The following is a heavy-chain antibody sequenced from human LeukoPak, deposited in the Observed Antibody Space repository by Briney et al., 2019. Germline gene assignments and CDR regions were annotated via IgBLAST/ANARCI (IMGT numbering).Heavy chain of an antibody. CDR1: WFNFSFYS. CDR3: ARGSGVQVWSSLDY. V-gene: IGHV3-21*01. CDR2: ISSSGSYI. J-gene: IGHJ4*02. Sequence: GGPLSLLRAASWFNFSFYSIKCVRPARGEGLEWVASISSSGSYIYYADSVKGRFTISRDNAKNSLDLQMNSLRAEDTAVYYCARGSGVQVWSSLDYWGQGTLVTVSS. D-gene: IGHD5-18*01.